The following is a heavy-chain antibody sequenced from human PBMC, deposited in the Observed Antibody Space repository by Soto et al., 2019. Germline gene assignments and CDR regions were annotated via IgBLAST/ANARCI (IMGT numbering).Heavy chain of an antibody. CDR2: IYWDDDR. Sequence: QVTLKEAGPTLLKPTQTLTLTCTFSGFSLSTSGMGVGWIRQPPGKALEWLALIYWDDDRRHSPSLKSRLTLTKDTSKNQVVLTMTNMDPVDTATYYCARRYYATLPGLPYYFDYWGQGTLVTVSS. D-gene: IGHD3-9*01. CDR1: GFSLSTSGMG. V-gene: IGHV2-5*02. J-gene: IGHJ4*02. CDR3: ARRYYATLPGLPYYFDY.